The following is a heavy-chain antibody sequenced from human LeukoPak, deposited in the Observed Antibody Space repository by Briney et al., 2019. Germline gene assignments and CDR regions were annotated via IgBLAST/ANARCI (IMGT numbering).Heavy chain of an antibody. CDR3: AKPHFDD. CDR2: ISGSGDNT. CDR1: GFTFSNYA. V-gene: IGHV3-23*01. J-gene: IGHJ4*02. Sequence: GGSLRLSCAASGFTFSNYAMSWVRQAPGKGLEWVSAISGSGDNTYYADSVKGRFTVSRDNSKNTLYVQMNSLRAGDTAVYYCAKPHFDDWGQGTLVTVSS.